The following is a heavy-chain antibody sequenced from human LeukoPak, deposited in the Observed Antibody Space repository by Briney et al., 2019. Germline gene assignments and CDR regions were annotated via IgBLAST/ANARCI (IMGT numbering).Heavy chain of an antibody. Sequence: GASVKVSCKASGYTFTSYYMHWVRQAPGQGLEWMGIINPSGGSTSYAQKFRGRVTMTRDTSTSTVYMELSSLRSEDTAVYYCARGQTLTGYYLGWFDPWGQGTLVTVSS. CDR3: ARGQTLTGYYLGWFDP. CDR2: INPSGGST. CDR1: GYTFTSYY. V-gene: IGHV1-46*01. D-gene: IGHD3-9*01. J-gene: IGHJ5*02.